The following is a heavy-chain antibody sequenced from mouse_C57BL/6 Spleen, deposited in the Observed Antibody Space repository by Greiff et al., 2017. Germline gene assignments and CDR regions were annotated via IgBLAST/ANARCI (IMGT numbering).Heavy chain of an antibody. D-gene: IGHD3-2*02. CDR1: GYTFTSYG. J-gene: IGHJ3*01. CDR2: IYPRSGNT. V-gene: IGHV1-81*01. CDR3: ARVGSQATDAY. Sequence: QVQLQQSGAELARPGASVKLSCKASGYTFTSYGISWVKQRTGQGLEWIGEIYPRSGNTYYNEKFKGKATLTADKSSSTAYMELRSLTSEDSAVYFCARVGSQATDAYWGQGTLVTVSA.